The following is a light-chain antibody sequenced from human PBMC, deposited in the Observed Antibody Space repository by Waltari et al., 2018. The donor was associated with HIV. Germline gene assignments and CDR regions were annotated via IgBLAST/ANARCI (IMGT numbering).Light chain of an antibody. J-gene: IGKJ1*01. CDR3: QHSGT. CDR1: QSVSSSY. Sequence: EIDLTQSPGILSLSPGERATLSCRASQSVSSSYLSWYQQKPGQAPRLLIVGASNRATGIPDRFSGSGSGTDFTLTISRLEPEDFVVYFCQHSGTFGQGTKVEVK. V-gene: IGKV3-20*01. CDR2: GAS.